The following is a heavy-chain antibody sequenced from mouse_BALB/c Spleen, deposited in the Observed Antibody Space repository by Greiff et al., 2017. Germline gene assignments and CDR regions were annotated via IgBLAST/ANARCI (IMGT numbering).Heavy chain of an antibody. CDR2: ISSGGST. Sequence: VESGGGLVKPGGSLQLSCAASGFTFSSYAMSWVRQTPEKRLEWVASISSGGSTYYPDSLKGRCTISRDNARNILYLKMSSLRSEDTAMYYCAREALGEGFAYWGQGTLVTVSA. D-gene: IGHD2-10*02. J-gene: IGHJ3*01. CDR3: AREALGEGFAY. CDR1: GFTFSSYA. V-gene: IGHV5-6-5*01.